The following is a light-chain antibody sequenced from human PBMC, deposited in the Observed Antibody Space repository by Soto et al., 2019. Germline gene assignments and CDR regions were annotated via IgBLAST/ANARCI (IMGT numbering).Light chain of an antibody. CDR2: DAS. J-gene: IGKJ5*01. CDR3: QQYGFSPIS. Sequence: DVVMTQSPLSLPVTLGQPASISCRSSQSLVYSDGNTYLNWYQQKDGQAPRLLIYDASTRATGVPDRFSGSGSGPEYTLTITRLEPEDFAVYSCQQYGFSPISFGQGTRLEIK. V-gene: IGKV2-30*01. CDR1: QSLVYSDGNTY.